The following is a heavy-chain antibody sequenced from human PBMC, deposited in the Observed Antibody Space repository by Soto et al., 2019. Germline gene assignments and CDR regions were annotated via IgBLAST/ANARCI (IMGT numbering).Heavy chain of an antibody. CDR3: ARLYDDYGDDY. D-gene: IGHD4-17*01. V-gene: IGHV4-59*08. CDR2: IYYSGST. Sequence: PSETLSLTCTVYGGSISSYYWSWIRQPPGKGLEWIGYIYYSGSTNYNPSLKSRVTISVDTSKNQFSMKLSSAPAAAPAVSYCARLYDDYGDDYCRKETLVTVYS. CDR1: GGSISSYY. J-gene: IGHJ4*01.